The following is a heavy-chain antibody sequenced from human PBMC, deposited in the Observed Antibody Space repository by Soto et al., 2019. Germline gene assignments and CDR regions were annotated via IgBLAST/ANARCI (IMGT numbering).Heavy chain of an antibody. J-gene: IGHJ6*03. Sequence: GGSLRLSCAASGFTFSSYAMSWVRQAPGKGLEWVSAISGSGGSTYYADSVKGRFTISRDNSKNTLYLQMNSLRAEDTAVYYCASRIYCSGGSCYSDYYYYMDVWGKGTTVTVS. V-gene: IGHV3-23*01. CDR3: ASRIYCSGGSCYSDYYYYMDV. CDR1: GFTFSSYA. CDR2: ISGSGGST. D-gene: IGHD2-15*01.